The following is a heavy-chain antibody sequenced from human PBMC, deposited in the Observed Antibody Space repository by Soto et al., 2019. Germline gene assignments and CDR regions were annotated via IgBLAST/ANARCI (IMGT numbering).Heavy chain of an antibody. V-gene: IGHV1-69*01. CDR2: IIPIFGTA. Sequence: QVQLVQSGAEVKKPGSSVKVSCKASGGTFSSYAISWVRQAPGQGLEWMGGIIPIFGTANYAQEFQGRVTITADESTSTAYMELSSLRSEDTAVYYCARGQVVEWELPNYGMDVWGQGTTVTVSS. CDR3: ARGQVVEWELPNYGMDV. D-gene: IGHD1-26*01. CDR1: GGTFSSYA. J-gene: IGHJ6*02.